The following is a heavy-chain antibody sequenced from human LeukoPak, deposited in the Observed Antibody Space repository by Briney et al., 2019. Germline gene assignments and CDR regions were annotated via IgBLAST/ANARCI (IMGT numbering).Heavy chain of an antibody. CDR1: GGSISSGGYY. CDR2: IYYSGST. CDR3: AREQAVAGDYFDY. Sequence: SQTLSLTCTVSGGSISSGGYYWSWIRQHPGKGLEWIGYIYYSGSTNYNPSLKSRVTISVDTSKNQFSLKLSSVTAADTAVYYCAREQAVAGDYFDYWGQGTLVTVSS. V-gene: IGHV4-31*03. J-gene: IGHJ4*02. D-gene: IGHD6-19*01.